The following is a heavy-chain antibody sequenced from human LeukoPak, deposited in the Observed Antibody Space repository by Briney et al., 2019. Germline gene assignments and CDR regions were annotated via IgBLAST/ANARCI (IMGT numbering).Heavy chain of an antibody. V-gene: IGHV1-69*06. CDR2: IILIFDTA. Sequence: ASVKVSCKASGGTFSSYAISWVRQAPGQGLEWMGGIILIFDTANYAQKFKGRLTITADKSTSTAYMELSSLRSEDTAVYYCARERHDYGDFDYWGQGTLVTVSS. CDR3: ARERHDYGDFDY. CDR1: GGTFSSYA. D-gene: IGHD4-17*01. J-gene: IGHJ4*02.